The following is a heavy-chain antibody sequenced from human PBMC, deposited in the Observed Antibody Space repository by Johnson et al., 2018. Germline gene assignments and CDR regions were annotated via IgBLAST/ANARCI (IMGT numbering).Heavy chain of an antibody. CDR1: GFTFSGSA. J-gene: IGHJ1*01. Sequence: VQLLETGGGLVQPGGSLKLSCVASGFTFSGSAFHWVRPASGKGLDWLGRIRSKTNNYATAYAASVNGRFTIARDDSKKTVYMQMNTLRTEDTAVYYCAKANNPYDSSGYHSPLQHWGQGTLVTVSS. CDR3: AKANNPYDSSGYHSPLQH. V-gene: IGHV3-73*02. CDR2: IRSKTNNYAT. D-gene: IGHD3-22*01.